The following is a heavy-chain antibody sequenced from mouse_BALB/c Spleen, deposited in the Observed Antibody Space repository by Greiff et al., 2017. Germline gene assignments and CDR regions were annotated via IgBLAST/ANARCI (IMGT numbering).Heavy chain of an antibody. Sequence: QVQLQPSGAELVRPGASVTLSCKASGYTFTDYEMHWVKQTPVHGLEWIGAIDPEAGGTAYNQKFKGKATLTADKSSSPAYMELRSMTSEDAAVYYCTIYGSREAMDDWGEGTSVTVSS. CDR2: IDPEAGGT. CDR1: GYTFTDYE. CDR3: TIYGSREAMDD. D-gene: IGHD2-1*01. V-gene: IGHV1-15*01. J-gene: IGHJ4*01.